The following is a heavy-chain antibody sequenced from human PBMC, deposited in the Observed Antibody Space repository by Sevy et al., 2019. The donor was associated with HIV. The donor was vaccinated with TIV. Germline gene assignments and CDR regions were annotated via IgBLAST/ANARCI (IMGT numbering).Heavy chain of an antibody. CDR2: IDHSGRS. CDR3: ARGPKPLRSDYGDYRGVGYYFDS. D-gene: IGHD4-17*01. V-gene: IGHV4-34*01. Sequence: SETLSLTCAVYGESFSNYYWSWIRLSPGKGLESIGEIDHSGRSDYNPSLKSRVTMSVDTSKNQFSLKLTSVPAADTAVYYGARGPKPLRSDYGDYRGVGYYFDSWGQGTLVTVSS. J-gene: IGHJ4*02. CDR1: GESFSNYY.